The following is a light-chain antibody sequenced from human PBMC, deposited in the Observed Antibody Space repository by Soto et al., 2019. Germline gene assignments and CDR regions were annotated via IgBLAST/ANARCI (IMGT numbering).Light chain of an antibody. V-gene: IGKV3-20*01. CDR1: QTVSSNN. CDR3: QQYGSSPFT. J-gene: IGKJ3*01. Sequence: DIVLTQSPGTLSFSPGEIATLSCRASQTVSSNNLAWYQQKRGQATRRLIYGASSRAAAIPDRFRGSGSGTDFPLIISSLAPEDFAVYYWQQYGSSPFTFGPGTAVDIK. CDR2: GAS.